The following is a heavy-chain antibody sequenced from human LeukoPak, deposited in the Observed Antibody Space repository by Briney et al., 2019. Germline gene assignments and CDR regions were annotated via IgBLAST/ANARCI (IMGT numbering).Heavy chain of an antibody. CDR3: AKRGVVIRVILVGFHKEAYYFDS. CDR2: ISDTGGRT. V-gene: IGHV3-23*01. J-gene: IGHJ4*02. Sequence: GGSLRLSCAVSGLTLSNYGMTWVRQAPGKGLEWVAGISDTGGRTNYADSVKGRFTISRDNPKNTLYLQMNSLRAEDTAVYFCAKRGVVIRVILVGFHKEAYYFDSGGQGALVTVSS. CDR1: GLTLSNYG. D-gene: IGHD3-22*01.